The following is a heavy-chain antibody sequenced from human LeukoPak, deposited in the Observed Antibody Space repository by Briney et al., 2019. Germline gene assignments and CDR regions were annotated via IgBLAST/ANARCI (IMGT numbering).Heavy chain of an antibody. Sequence: SETLSLACAVSGGSISSSNWWSWVRQPPGKGLEWIGEIYHSGSTNYNPSLKSRVTISVDKSKNQFSLKLSSVTAADTAVYYCAVGGVYLRGGAEAFDIWGQGTMVTVSS. CDR3: AVGGVYLRGGAEAFDI. J-gene: IGHJ3*02. V-gene: IGHV4-4*02. D-gene: IGHD3-10*01. CDR2: IYHSGST. CDR1: GGSISSSNW.